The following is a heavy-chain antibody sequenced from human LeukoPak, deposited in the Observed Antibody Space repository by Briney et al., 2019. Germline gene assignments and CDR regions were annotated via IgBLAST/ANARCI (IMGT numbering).Heavy chain of an antibody. CDR1: GGPLSTYY. D-gene: IGHD3-22*01. V-gene: IGHV4-59*08. J-gene: IGHJ4*02. CDR2: FGDSGST. Sequence: SETLSLTCTVSGGPLSTYYWSWFRQFPGKGLEWIGYFGDSGSTDYNPALKSRVTISVDTSRKQFTLNLTSVTAADTAVYYCARADRTFFDYWGQGTLVTVSS. CDR3: ARADRTFFDY.